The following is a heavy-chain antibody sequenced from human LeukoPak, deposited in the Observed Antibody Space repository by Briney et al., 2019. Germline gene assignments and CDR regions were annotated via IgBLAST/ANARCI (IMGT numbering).Heavy chain of an antibody. D-gene: IGHD1-26*01. CDR1: GFTXXNYA. CDR2: XXXSGXXX. CDR3: AKXWGVGTTTLDYFDY. J-gene: IGHJ4*02. Sequence: GGSLRLSCAASGFTXXNYAMSWVRQAPGXXXXXXXXXXXSGXXXYXXXXXXXXVTXXXDNSKNTLYLQMNSLTDEDTAVYYXAKXWGVGTTTLDYFDYWGQGTLVTVSS. V-gene: IGHV3-23*01.